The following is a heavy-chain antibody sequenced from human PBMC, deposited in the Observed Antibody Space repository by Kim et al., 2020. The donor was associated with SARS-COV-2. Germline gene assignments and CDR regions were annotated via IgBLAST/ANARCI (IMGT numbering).Heavy chain of an antibody. CDR1: GGTFSSYA. D-gene: IGHD2-15*01. V-gene: IGHV1-69*13. CDR3: ARLSVVVAGFPSRWFDP. J-gene: IGHJ5*02. CDR2: IIPIFGTA. Sequence: SVKVSCKASGGTFSSYAISWVRQAPGQGLEWMGGIIPIFGTANYAQKFQGRVTITADESTSTAYMELSSLRSEDTAVYYCARLSVVVAGFPSRWFDPWGQGTLVTVSS.